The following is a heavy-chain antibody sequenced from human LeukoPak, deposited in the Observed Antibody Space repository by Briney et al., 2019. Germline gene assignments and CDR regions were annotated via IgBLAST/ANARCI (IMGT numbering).Heavy chain of an antibody. J-gene: IGHJ4*02. D-gene: IGHD1-14*01. CDR1: GYSFSNYW. CDR2: IYPGDSDT. CDR3: ARTANNRVFDY. Sequence: GESLQISCQGSGYSFSNYWIGWVRQMPGKGLEWMGIIYPGDSDTRYSPSFQGQVTISADKSISTAYLQWSSLKASDTAMYYCARTANNRVFDYWGQGTLVTVSS. V-gene: IGHV5-51*01.